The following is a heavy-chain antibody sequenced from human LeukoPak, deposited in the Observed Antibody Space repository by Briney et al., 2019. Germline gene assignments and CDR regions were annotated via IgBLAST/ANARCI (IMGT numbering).Heavy chain of an antibody. V-gene: IGHV4-59*02. J-gene: IGHJ4*02. CDR1: GGSVSGYY. Sequence: SETLSLTCVVSGGSVSGYYWGWIRQPPGRGLEWIGYVYYSGSTNYNPSFKSRITISVDTSRNQFFLQLSSVTAADTAVYYCARIHRYCSGGACYVLDNWGQGTLVAVSS. CDR2: VYYSGST. CDR3: ARIHRYCSGGACYVLDN. D-gene: IGHD2-15*01.